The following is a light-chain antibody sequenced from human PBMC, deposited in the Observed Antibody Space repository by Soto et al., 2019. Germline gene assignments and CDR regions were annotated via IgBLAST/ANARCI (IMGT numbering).Light chain of an antibody. CDR1: ISDIGAHDL. V-gene: IGLV2-14*01. Sequence: QSALTQPASVSGSPGQWITISCTGTISDIGAHDLVSWYQHHPGKAPRLMIYGVTNRPSGVSRRFSGSKSGNTASLTISGLQAEDEADYYCSSYTTSTTVEFGGGTKLTV. CDR2: GVT. J-gene: IGLJ2*01. CDR3: SSYTTSTTVE.